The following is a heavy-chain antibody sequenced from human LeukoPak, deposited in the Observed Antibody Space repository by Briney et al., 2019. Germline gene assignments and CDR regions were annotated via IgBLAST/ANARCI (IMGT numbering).Heavy chain of an antibody. CDR1: GFTFTGYY. V-gene: IGHV1-2*02. CDR3: ARDFGKAAGPY. CDR2: INPNTGGT. Sequence: ASVRVSCKAFGFTFTGYYIHWVRQAPGQGLEWMGRINPNTGGTNYAQKFQGRVTMTRDTSISTAYMELGGLRSDDTAVYYCARDFGKAAGPYWGQGTLVTVSS. D-gene: IGHD6-13*01. J-gene: IGHJ4*02.